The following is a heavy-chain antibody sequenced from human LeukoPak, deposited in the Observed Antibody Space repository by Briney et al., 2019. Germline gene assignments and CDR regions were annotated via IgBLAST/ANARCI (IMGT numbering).Heavy chain of an antibody. J-gene: IGHJ3*02. CDR1: GGSISSYY. Sequence: SETLSLTCTVSGGSISSYYWSWIRQPPGKGLEWIGYIYYSGSTNYNPSLKSRVTISVDTSKNQFSLKLSSVTAADTAVCYCARQGGDGYKFDAFDIWGQGTMVTVSS. CDR2: IYYSGST. D-gene: IGHD5-24*01. V-gene: IGHV4-59*08. CDR3: ARQGGDGYKFDAFDI.